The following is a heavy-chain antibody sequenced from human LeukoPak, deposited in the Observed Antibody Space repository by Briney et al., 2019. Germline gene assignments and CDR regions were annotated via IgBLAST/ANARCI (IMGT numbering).Heavy chain of an antibody. V-gene: IGHV3-23*01. CDR2: ISGSGGST. CDR3: AKGGRWDYYDSSH. Sequence: PGGSLRLSCAASGFTFSSYAMTWVRQAPGKGLEWVSGISGSGGSTFYADSVKGRFTISRDNSKNTLYLQMNSLRAEDTAVYYCAKGGRWDYYDSSHWGQGTMVTVS. J-gene: IGHJ3*01. D-gene: IGHD3-22*01. CDR1: GFTFSSYA.